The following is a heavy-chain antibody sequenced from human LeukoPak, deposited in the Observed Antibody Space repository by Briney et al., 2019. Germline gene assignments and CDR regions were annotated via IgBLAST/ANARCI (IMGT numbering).Heavy chain of an antibody. V-gene: IGHV5-51*01. CDR2: TNPGDSDT. J-gene: IGHJ4*02. Sequence: GESLQISCQGSGYNFASYWIGWVRQMPGKGLEWMGITNPGDSDTRYSPSFQGQVTISADKSISTAYLQWSSLKASDTAMYYCARHKREGTSSDRTLDYWGQGTLVTVSS. CDR3: ARHKREGTSSDRTLDY. D-gene: IGHD6-6*01. CDR1: GYNFASYW.